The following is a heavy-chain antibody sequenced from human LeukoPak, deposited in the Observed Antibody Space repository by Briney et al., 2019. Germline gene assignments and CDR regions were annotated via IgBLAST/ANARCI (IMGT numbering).Heavy chain of an antibody. J-gene: IGHJ4*02. CDR2: ISSSSSYI. CDR3: ARVTGTTMVDY. CDR1: GFTFSSYS. V-gene: IGHV3-21*01. Sequence: GGSLRLSCAASGFTFSSYSMNWVRQAPGKGLEWVSSISSSSSYIYYADSVKGRFTISRDNAKNSLYLQMNSLRAEDTAVYYCARVTGTTMVDYWGQGTLVTVSS. D-gene: IGHD1-7*01.